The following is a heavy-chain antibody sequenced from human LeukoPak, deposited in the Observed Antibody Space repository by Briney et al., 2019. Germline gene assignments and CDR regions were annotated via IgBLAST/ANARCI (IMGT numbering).Heavy chain of an antibody. V-gene: IGHV3-30*18. J-gene: IGHJ4*02. D-gene: IGHD4-17*01. CDR1: GVSFISYG. CDR3: AKRPSDYGDYVSYFDY. CDR2: ISDDGRSK. Sequence: PGGSLRLSCAASGVSFISYGMHWVRQAPGKGLEWVGVISDDGRSKDYADSVKGRFTISRDNSKDTLYLQMNSLRDEDTAVYYCAKRPSDYGDYVSYFDYWGQGTLVTVSS.